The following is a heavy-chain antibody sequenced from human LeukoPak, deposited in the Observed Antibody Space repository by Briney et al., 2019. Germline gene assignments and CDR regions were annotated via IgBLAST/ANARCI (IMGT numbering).Heavy chain of an antibody. CDR2: IYPGDSDT. Sequence: GESLKTSCKGSGYSFTSYWIGWVRQMPGKGLEWMGIIYPGDSDTRYSPSFQGQVTISADKSISTAYLQWSSLKASDTAMYYCARRGIAVAAHPDYWGQGTLVTVSS. CDR3: ARRGIAVAAHPDY. J-gene: IGHJ4*02. V-gene: IGHV5-51*01. CDR1: GYSFTSYW. D-gene: IGHD6-19*01.